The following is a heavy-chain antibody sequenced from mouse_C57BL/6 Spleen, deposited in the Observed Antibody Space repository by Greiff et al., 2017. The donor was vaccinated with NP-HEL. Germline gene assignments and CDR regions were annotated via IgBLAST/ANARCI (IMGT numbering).Heavy chain of an antibody. J-gene: IGHJ1*03. CDR3: VKAVEGQHFDV. Sequence: EVKLVESGGGLVQPGASLRLSCAASGFTFTDYYMSWVRQPPGKAPAWLALIRNKANGYTTEYTASVKGRFTISRDNSQNILYLQMNTLRAEDSATYYCVKAVEGQHFDVWGTGTTVTVSS. D-gene: IGHD3-3*01. V-gene: IGHV7-4*01. CDR1: GFTFTDYY. CDR2: IRNKANGYTT.